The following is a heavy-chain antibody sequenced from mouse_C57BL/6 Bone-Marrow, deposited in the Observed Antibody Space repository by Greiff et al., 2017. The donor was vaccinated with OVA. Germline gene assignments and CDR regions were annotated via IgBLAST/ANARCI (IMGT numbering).Heavy chain of an antibody. J-gene: IGHJ2*01. CDR2: IRSKSKNYAT. CDR1: GFSFNTYA. Sequence: EVKVVESGGGLVQPKGSLKLSCAASGFSFNTYAMTWVRPAPGKGLEWVARIRSKSKNYATYYADSVKDRFTISRDDSESMLYLQMNNLKTEDTAMYYCVRHGGTHFDYWGQGTTLTVSS. CDR3: VRHGGTHFDY. D-gene: IGHD1-1*02. V-gene: IGHV10-1*01.